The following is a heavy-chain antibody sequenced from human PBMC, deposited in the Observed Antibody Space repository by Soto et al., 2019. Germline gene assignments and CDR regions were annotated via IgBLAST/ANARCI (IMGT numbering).Heavy chain of an antibody. CDR3: AKGGYSGYDYYYYGMDV. J-gene: IGHJ6*02. V-gene: IGHV3-30*18. CDR2: ISYDGSNK. D-gene: IGHD5-12*01. Sequence: GGSLRLSCAASGFTFSSYGMHWVRQAPGKGLEWVAVISYDGSNKYYADSVKGRFTISRDNSKNTLYLQMNSLRAEDTAVYYCAKGGYSGYDYYYYGMDVWGQGTTVTVS. CDR1: GFTFSSYG.